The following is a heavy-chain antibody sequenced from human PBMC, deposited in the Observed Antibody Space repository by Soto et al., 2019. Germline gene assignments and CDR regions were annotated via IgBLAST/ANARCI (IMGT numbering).Heavy chain of an antibody. V-gene: IGHV5-10-1*01. CDR3: ASGYSYGYGNFDY. CDR2: IDPSDSYT. Sequence: GESLKISCKGSGYSFTSYWISWVRQMPGKGLEWMGRIDPSDSYTNYSPSFQGHVTISADKSISTAYRQWSSLKASDTAMYYCASGYSYGYGNFDYWGQGTLVTVSS. J-gene: IGHJ4*02. D-gene: IGHD5-18*01. CDR1: GYSFTSYW.